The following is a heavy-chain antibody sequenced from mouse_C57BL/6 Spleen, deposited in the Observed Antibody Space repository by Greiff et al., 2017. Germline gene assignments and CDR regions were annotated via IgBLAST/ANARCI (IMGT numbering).Heavy chain of an antibody. D-gene: IGHD1-1*01. CDR3: ARHEESYYYGSSYAMDY. CDR2: IDPSDSET. V-gene: IGHV1-52*01. Sequence: VQLQQSGAELVRPGSSVKLSCKASGYTFTSYWMHWVKQRPIQGLEWIGNIDPSDSETHYNQKFKDKATLTVDKSSSTAYMQLSSLTSEDSAVYFCARHEESYYYGSSYAMDYWGQGTSVTVSS. CDR1: GYTFTSYW. J-gene: IGHJ4*01.